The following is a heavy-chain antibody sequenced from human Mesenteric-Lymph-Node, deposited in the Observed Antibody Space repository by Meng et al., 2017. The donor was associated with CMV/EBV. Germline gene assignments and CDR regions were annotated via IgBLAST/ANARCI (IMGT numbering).Heavy chain of an antibody. V-gene: IGHV4-39*07. D-gene: IGHD3-22*01. CDR1: GGSISSSSYY. J-gene: IGHJ4*02. CDR3: ARDGDYYDSSGYNPFDY. Sequence: QLQLQESGPGLVKPSETLSLTCTVAGGSISSSSYYWGWIRQPPGKGLEWIGSIYYSGSTYYNPSLKSRVTISVDTSKNQFSLKLSSVTAADTAVYYCARDGDYYDSSGYNPFDYWGQGTLVTV. CDR2: IYYSGST.